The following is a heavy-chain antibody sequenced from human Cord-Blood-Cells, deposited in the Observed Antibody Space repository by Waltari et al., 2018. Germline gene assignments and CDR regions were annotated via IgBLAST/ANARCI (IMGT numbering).Heavy chain of an antibody. CDR1: GYTFPSYP. V-gene: IGHV1-3*01. CDR2: INAGNGNT. CDR3: ARDQGWFRELLSWFDP. J-gene: IGHJ5*02. Sequence: QVQLLQSGAEVTKPGASLKVSCTAPGYTFPSYPLHWVRPAPVQRLEWMGWINAGNGNTKYSQKFQGRVTITRDTSASTAYMELSSLRSEDTAVYYCARDQGWFRELLSWFDPWGQGTLVTVSS. D-gene: IGHD3-10*01.